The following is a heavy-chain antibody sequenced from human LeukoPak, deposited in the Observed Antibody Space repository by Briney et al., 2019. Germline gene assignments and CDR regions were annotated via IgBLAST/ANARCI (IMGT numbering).Heavy chain of an antibody. CDR1: GYTFTDYY. V-gene: IGHV1-2*02. CDR2: INPNSGST. J-gene: IGHJ4*02. CDR3: ARTGELLVYDY. Sequence: GASVKVSCKASGYTFTDYYMHWVRQAPGQGLEWMGWINPNSGSTKYAQKFQGRVIMTRDTSISTAYMDLSRLRSDDTAVYYCARTGELLVYDYWGQGTLVTVSS. D-gene: IGHD3-16*01.